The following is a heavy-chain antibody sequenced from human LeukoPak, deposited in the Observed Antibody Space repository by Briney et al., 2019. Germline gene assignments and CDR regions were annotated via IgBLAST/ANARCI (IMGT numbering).Heavy chain of an antibody. CDR1: GFTFSSYE. Sequence: GGSLRLSCAASGFTFSSYEMNWVRQAPGKGLEWVSYISSSGSTIYYADSVKGRFTISRDNAKNSLYLQMNSLRAEDTAVYYCARDLHTSGWYRAFDIWGQGTMVTVSS. CDR3: ARDLHTSGWYRAFDI. J-gene: IGHJ3*02. V-gene: IGHV3-48*03. D-gene: IGHD6-19*01. CDR2: ISSSGSTI.